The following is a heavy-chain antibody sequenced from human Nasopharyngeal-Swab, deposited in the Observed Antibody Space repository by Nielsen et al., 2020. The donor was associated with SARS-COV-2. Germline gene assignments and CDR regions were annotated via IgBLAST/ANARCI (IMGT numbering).Heavy chain of an antibody. CDR2: ISYDGSNK. V-gene: IGHV3-30*04. D-gene: IGHD3-10*01. CDR3: ARDWIGNFDY. Sequence: WIRQPPGKGLEWVAVISYDGSNKYYADSVKGRFTISRDNSKNTLYLQMNSPRAEDTAVYYCARDWIGNFDYWGQGTLVTVSS. J-gene: IGHJ4*02.